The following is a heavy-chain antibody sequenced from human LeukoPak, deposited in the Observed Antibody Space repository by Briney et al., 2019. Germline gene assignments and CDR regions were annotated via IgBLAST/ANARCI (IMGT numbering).Heavy chain of an antibody. Sequence: RASVKVSCKASGYTFTSYGISWVRQAPGQGLEWMGWISAYNGNTNYAQKLQGRVTMTTDTSTSTAYMELRSLRSDDTAVYYCARSLAHMITFGGVMTDWGQGTLVTVSS. J-gene: IGHJ4*02. D-gene: IGHD3-16*01. CDR2: ISAYNGNT. CDR1: GYTFTSYG. CDR3: ARSLAHMITFGGVMTD. V-gene: IGHV1-18*01.